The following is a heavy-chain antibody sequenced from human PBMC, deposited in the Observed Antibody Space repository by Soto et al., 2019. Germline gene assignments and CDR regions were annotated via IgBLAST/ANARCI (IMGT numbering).Heavy chain of an antibody. CDR1: GFIFSSYS. V-gene: IGHV3-21*06. Sequence: EVQLVESGGGLVKPGGSLRLSCAASGFIFSSYSMNWVRQAPGKGLDWVSSISPRSDYIYFADSMRGRFTISRDNAHNSLYLHVNHLRAEDTAVYHWARVSVTLERYSDLDYWGQGTLVTVSS. J-gene: IGHJ4*02. CDR3: ARVSVTLERYSDLDY. D-gene: IGHD1-1*01. CDR2: ISPRSDYI.